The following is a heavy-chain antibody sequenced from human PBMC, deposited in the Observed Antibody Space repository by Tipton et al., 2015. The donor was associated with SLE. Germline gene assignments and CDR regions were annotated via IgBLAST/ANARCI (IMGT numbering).Heavy chain of an antibody. CDR2: IYYTGST. CDR1: GGSISSTSNH. V-gene: IGHV4-39*07. D-gene: IGHD2/OR15-2a*01. Sequence: TLSLTCTVSGGSISSTSNHWGWIRQPPGKGLEWIGSIYYTGSTYYNPSLKSRVSVSVDTSKSQFSLQLSSVTAADTAVYYCARDPAVTTYYYYYYYMDVWGKGTTVTVSS. J-gene: IGHJ6*03. CDR3: ARDPAVTTYYYYYYYMDV.